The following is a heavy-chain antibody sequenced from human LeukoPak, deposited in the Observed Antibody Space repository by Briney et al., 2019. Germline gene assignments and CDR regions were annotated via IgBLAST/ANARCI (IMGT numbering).Heavy chain of an antibody. CDR3: ARPQFQRITIFEGIDV. CDR1: GFTFSSYW. J-gene: IGHJ6*03. D-gene: IGHD3-3*01. V-gene: IGHV3-74*01. Sequence: GGSLRLSCAASGFTFSSYWMHWVRQAPGKGLVWVSRINSDGSSASYADSVKGRFTISRDNAKNTLYLQMNSLRAEDTAVYYCARPQFQRITIFEGIDVWGKGTTVTVSS. CDR2: INSDGSSA.